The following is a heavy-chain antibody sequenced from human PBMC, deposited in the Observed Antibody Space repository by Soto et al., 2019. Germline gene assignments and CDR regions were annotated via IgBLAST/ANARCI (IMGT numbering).Heavy chain of an antibody. Sequence: GGSLRLSCAASGFTFSSYGMHWVRQAPGKGLEWVAVISYDGSNKYYADSVKGRFTISRDNSKNTLYLQMNSLRAEDTAVYYCAKVIGPDYYDSSGYSPTDVWGQGTTVTV. J-gene: IGHJ6*02. CDR2: ISYDGSNK. CDR1: GFTFSSYG. V-gene: IGHV3-30*18. CDR3: AKVIGPDYYDSSGYSPTDV. D-gene: IGHD3-22*01.